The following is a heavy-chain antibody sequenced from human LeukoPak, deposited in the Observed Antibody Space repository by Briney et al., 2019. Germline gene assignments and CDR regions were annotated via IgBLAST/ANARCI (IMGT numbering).Heavy chain of an antibody. CDR3: ARIRDGYNDAYDI. V-gene: IGHV1-3*01. CDR2: INPGGGNT. J-gene: IGHJ3*02. D-gene: IGHD5-24*01. Sequence: ASVKVSCKSSGYTFISYAMHWVRQAPGQRLEWMGLINPGGGNTNYAQNFQGRVTMTRDTSASTVYMELSSLRSEDTAIYYCARIRDGYNDAYDIWGQGTVVTVPS. CDR1: GYTFISYA.